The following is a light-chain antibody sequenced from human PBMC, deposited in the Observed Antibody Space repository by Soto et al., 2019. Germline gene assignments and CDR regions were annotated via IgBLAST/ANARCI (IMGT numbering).Light chain of an antibody. J-gene: IGKJ1*01. CDR1: QGISTY. CDR3: QHYDSYSEA. V-gene: IGKV1-16*01. Sequence: DIQMTQSPSSLSASVGDRVTITCRARQGISTYLTRYHQKPGKAPKLLIYAASSLQSGVPSRFSGSGSGTEFTLTISSLQPDDFATYYCQHYDSYSEAFRQGTPVDIK. CDR2: AAS.